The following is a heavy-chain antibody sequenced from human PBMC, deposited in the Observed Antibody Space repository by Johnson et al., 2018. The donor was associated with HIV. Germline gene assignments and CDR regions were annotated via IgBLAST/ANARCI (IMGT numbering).Heavy chain of an antibody. D-gene: IGHD1-14*01. CDR1: GFTFSNAW. Sequence: VQLVESGGSVVRPGGSLRLSCAASGFTFSNAWMSWVRQAPGKGLEWVGRINSDGSSTSYADSVKGRFTISRDNAKNTLELQMDSLRADDTAVYYCARDGTDGSPGNDAFDIWGKGTMVTVSS. CDR2: INSDGSST. CDR3: ARDGTDGSPGNDAFDI. J-gene: IGHJ3*02. V-gene: IGHV3-74*02.